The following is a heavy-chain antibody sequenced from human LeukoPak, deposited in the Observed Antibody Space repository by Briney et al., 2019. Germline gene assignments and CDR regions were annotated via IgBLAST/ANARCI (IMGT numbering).Heavy chain of an antibody. J-gene: IGHJ4*02. V-gene: IGHV4-34*01. CDR3: ARASYSYDINGWVPFDY. D-gene: IGHD3-22*01. Sequence: SETLSLTCAVYGGSFSDYYWSWIRQTPGKGLEWIGEINHSGNTNYNPSLKSRVTISGDTSKKQFSLRLSSVTAADTAVYYCARASYSYDINGWVPFDYWGQGTLVTVSS. CDR2: INHSGNT. CDR1: GGSFSDYY.